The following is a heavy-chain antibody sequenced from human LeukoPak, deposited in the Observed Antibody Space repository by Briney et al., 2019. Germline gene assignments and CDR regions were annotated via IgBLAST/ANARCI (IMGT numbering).Heavy chain of an antibody. CDR1: GYTFTSYG. CDR3: ARETNNCSGGSCHHNWFDP. D-gene: IGHD2-15*01. V-gene: IGHV1-18*01. Sequence: ASVKVSCTASGYTFTSYGISWVRQAPGQGLEWMGWISAYNGNTNYAQKLQGRVTMTTDTSTSTAYMELRSLRSDDTAVYYCARETNNCSGGSCHHNWFDPWGQGTLVTVSS. CDR2: ISAYNGNT. J-gene: IGHJ5*02.